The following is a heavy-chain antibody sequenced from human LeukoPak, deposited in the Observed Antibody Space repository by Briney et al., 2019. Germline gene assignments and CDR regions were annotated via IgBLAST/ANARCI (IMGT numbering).Heavy chain of an antibody. CDR1: GGSISSSSYY. CDR3: ASYKGGSGSYYKIEARYYYMNV. CDR2: IYYSGST. V-gene: IGHV4-39*01. Sequence: PSETLSLTCTVSGGSISSSSYYWGWIRQPPGKGLEWIGTIYYSGSTYYNPSLKSRVTISVDTSKNQFSLKLSSVTAADTAVYYCASYKGGSGSYYKIEARYYYMNVWGKGTTVTISS. D-gene: IGHD3-10*01. J-gene: IGHJ6*03.